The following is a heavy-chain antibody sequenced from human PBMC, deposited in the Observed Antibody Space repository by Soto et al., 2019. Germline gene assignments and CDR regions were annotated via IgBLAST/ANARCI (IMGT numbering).Heavy chain of an antibody. Sequence: GGSPRLSCETSGFTFSDYYMSWIRQAPGKGLEWVSYISSSGSTIYYADSVKGRFTISRDNAKKSLYLQMNSLRAEDTAVYYCARPQIYYDFWSGYLDYWGQGTLVTVSS. CDR1: GFTFSDYY. CDR3: ARPQIYYDFWSGYLDY. V-gene: IGHV3-11*01. J-gene: IGHJ4*02. D-gene: IGHD3-3*01. CDR2: ISSSGSTI.